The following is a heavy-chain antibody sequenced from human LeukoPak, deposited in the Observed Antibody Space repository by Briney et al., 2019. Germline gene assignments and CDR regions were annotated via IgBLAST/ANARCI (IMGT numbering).Heavy chain of an antibody. Sequence: GGSLRLSCAASGFIFSSAWMTWVRQAPGKGLEWVGHIKNKTNGGTTDYAAPVKGRFIISRDDSKNTLYLQMNSLRTEDTAVYYCARGLCSSTSCYQGSFYCWGQGMLVTVSS. D-gene: IGHD2-2*01. CDR2: IKNKTNGGTT. J-gene: IGHJ4*02. CDR3: ARGLCSSTSCYQGSFYC. CDR1: GFIFSSAW. V-gene: IGHV3-15*01.